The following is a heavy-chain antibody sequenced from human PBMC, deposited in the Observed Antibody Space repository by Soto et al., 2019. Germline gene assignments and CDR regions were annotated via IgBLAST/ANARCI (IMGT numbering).Heavy chain of an antibody. D-gene: IGHD2-15*01. V-gene: IGHV3-15*07. J-gene: IGHJ4*02. CDR1: GFTFSNAW. Sequence: GGSLRLSCAASGFTFSNAWMNWVRQAPGKGLEWVGRIKSKTDGGTTDYAAPVKGRFTISRDDSKNTLYLQMNSLKTEDTAVYYCTTATTGDAERYCSGGSCYSDPYFDYWGQGTLVTVSS. CDR3: TTATTGDAERYCSGGSCYSDPYFDY. CDR2: IKSKTDGGTT.